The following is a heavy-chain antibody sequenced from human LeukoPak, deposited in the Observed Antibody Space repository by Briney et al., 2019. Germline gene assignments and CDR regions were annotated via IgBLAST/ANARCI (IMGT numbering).Heavy chain of an antibody. J-gene: IGHJ4*02. D-gene: IGHD3-16*01. CDR1: GFTFSSYW. CDR2: ISDGGSTT. Sequence: GGSLRLSCAASGFTFSSYWMHWVRQAPGKGLVWVSRISDGGSTTTYADSVKGRFTISRDNSKNTLYLQMNSLRAEDTAVYYCADNYDYVWGSFDYWGQGTLVTVSS. CDR3: ADNYDYVWGSFDY. V-gene: IGHV3-74*01.